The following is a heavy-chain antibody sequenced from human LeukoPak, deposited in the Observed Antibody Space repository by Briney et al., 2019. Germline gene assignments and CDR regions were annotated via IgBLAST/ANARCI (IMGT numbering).Heavy chain of an antibody. Sequence: ASVKVSCKASGYTFTTYEISWVRQATGQGLEWMGWMNPNRGNTGYAQKFQGRVAMTRNTSISTVYMELSSLKSEDTAVYYCARGLMNSRTSLDYWGQGTLVTVSS. J-gene: IGHJ4*02. V-gene: IGHV1-8*02. CDR3: ARGLMNSRTSLDY. D-gene: IGHD6-13*01. CDR1: GYTFTTYE. CDR2: MNPNRGNT.